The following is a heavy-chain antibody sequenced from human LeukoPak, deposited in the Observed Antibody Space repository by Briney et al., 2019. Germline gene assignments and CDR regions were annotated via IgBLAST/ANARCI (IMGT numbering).Heavy chain of an antibody. V-gene: IGHV4-39*07. J-gene: IGHJ4*02. CDR3: ARDHPRYCSSTSCPPDY. CDR1: GGSISSSSYY. D-gene: IGHD2-2*01. CDR2: IYYSGST. Sequence: KPSETLSLTCTVSGGSISSSSYYWGWIRQPPGKGLEWIGSIYYSGSTYYNPSLKSRVTISVDTSKNQFSLKLSSVTAADTAVYYCARDHPRYCSSTSCPPDYWGQGTLVTVSS.